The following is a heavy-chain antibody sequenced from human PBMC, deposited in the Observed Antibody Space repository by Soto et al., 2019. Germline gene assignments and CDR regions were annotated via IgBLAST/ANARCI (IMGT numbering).Heavy chain of an antibody. V-gene: IGHV3-11*01. D-gene: IGHD6-19*01. Sequence: AGGSLRLSCAGSGFTFSDYYITWIRRAPGKGLEWVSYINTLSSAIYYADSVKGRFTISRDNAKNSVYLQMNSLRAEDTAVYYCARRLQWQLRPLDSWGRGTLVTVSS. CDR1: GFTFSDYY. J-gene: IGHJ4*02. CDR2: INTLSSAI. CDR3: ARRLQWQLRPLDS.